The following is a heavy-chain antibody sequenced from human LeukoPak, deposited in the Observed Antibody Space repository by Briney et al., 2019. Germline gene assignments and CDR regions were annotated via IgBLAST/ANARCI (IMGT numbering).Heavy chain of an antibody. D-gene: IGHD6-19*01. CDR1: GYTFTGYY. Sequence: GASVTVSCKASGYTFTGYYMHWVRQAPGQGLEWMGWINPNSGGTNYAQKFQGRVTMTRDTSISTAYMELSRLRSDDTAVYYCARVYSGWEFYYYYYGMDVWGQGTTVTVSS. CDR3: ARVYSGWEFYYYYYGMDV. J-gene: IGHJ6*02. V-gene: IGHV1-2*02. CDR2: INPNSGGT.